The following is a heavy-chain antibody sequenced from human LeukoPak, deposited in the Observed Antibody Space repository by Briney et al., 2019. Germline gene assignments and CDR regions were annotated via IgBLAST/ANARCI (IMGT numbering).Heavy chain of an antibody. V-gene: IGHV3-74*01. CDR2: LGTDGTYT. D-gene: IGHD4-17*01. CDR1: GFNLRDYW. CDR3: VRDPSDSGNWFDL. J-gene: IGHJ5*02. Sequence: PGGSLRLSCAASGFNLRDYWMHWARQAPGKGLVWVSRLGTDGTYTNYADSVTGRFTISRDNAKNTLYLQMDSLRAEDTSFYYCVRDPSDSGNWFDLWGQGTLVTVSS.